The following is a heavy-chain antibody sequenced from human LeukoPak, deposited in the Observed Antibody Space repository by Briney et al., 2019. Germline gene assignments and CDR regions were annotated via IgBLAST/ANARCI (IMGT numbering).Heavy chain of an antibody. CDR1: GGSISSYY. J-gene: IGHJ5*02. V-gene: IGHV4-59*01. CDR3: ARSVVCSSTSCYSWFDP. CDR2: TYYSGST. Sequence: PSETLSLTCTVSGGSISSYYWSWIRQPPGKGLEWIGYTYYSGSTNYNPSLKSRVTISVDTSKNQFSLKLSSVTAADTAVYYCARSVVCSSTSCYSWFDPWGQGTLVTVSS. D-gene: IGHD2-2*02.